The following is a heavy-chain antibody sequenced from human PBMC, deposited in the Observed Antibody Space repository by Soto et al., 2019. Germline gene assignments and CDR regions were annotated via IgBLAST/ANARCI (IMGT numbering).Heavy chain of an antibody. D-gene: IGHD6-13*01. J-gene: IGHJ4*02. Sequence: EVQLVESGGGLVKPGGSLRLSCAASGFTFRSYTMNWIRQAPGKGLEWVSSISTSSSYIYYADSVKGRFTISRDNAKNSLYLQMDNVRAEDTVVYYCAGDSSTWAKIDHWGQGTLVTVSS. V-gene: IGHV3-21*02. CDR3: AGDSSTWAKIDH. CDR2: ISTSSSYI. CDR1: GFTFRSYT.